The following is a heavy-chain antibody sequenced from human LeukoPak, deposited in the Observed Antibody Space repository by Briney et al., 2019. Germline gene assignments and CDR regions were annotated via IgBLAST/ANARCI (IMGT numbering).Heavy chain of an antibody. J-gene: IGHJ4*02. CDR2: INPNSGGT. Sequence: GASVKVSCKASRYTFTGYYMHWVRQAPGQGLEWMGWINPNSGGTNYAQKFQGGVTMTRDTSISTAYMELSRLRSDDAAVYYCARDPYYYDSSGYSDYWGQGTLVTVSS. CDR1: RYTFTGYY. V-gene: IGHV1-2*02. CDR3: ARDPYYYDSSGYSDY. D-gene: IGHD3-22*01.